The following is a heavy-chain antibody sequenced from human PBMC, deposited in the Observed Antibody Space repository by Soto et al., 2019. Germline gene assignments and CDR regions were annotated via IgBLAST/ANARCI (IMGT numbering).Heavy chain of an antibody. Sequence: GGSLRFSCAASGFTFSSYAMSWVRQAPGKGLEWVSAISGSGGSTYYADSVKGRFTISRDNSKNTLYLQMNSLRAEDTAVYYCAKVPYSSSWYISYWGQGTLVTVSS. D-gene: IGHD6-13*01. V-gene: IGHV3-23*01. CDR3: AKVPYSSSWYISY. CDR1: GFTFSSYA. CDR2: ISGSGGST. J-gene: IGHJ4*02.